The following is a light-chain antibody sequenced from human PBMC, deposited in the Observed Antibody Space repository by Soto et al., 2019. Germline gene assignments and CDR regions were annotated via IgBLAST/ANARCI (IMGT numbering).Light chain of an antibody. CDR1: QEITSF. Sequence: DIQVTQSPLSLSASVGDRVTITCRASQEITSFVAWYQQQPEKAPKLLIFATSRLRTGVPSRFSGSGSGTEFTLTISSPQPEDFATCYCQQVHSFPLTFGPGTKVDIK. V-gene: IGKV1-9*01. J-gene: IGKJ3*01. CDR2: ATS. CDR3: QQVHSFPLT.